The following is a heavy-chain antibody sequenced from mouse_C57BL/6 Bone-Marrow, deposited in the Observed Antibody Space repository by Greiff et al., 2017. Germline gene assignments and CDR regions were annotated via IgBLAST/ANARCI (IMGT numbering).Heavy chain of an antibody. D-gene: IGHD2-3*01. CDR1: GYTFTSYW. CDR2: IHPNSGST. CDR3: ARETGYDPFAY. Sequence: VQLQQPGAELVKPGASVKLSCKASGYTFTSYWMHWVKQRPGQGLEWIGMIHPNSGSTNYNEKFKSKATLTVDKSSSTAYMQLSSLTSEDSAVYYCARETGYDPFAYWGQGTLVTVSA. J-gene: IGHJ3*01. V-gene: IGHV1-64*01.